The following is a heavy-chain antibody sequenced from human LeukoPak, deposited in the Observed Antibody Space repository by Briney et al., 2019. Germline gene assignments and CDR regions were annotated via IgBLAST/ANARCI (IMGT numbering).Heavy chain of an antibody. CDR3: ARSYRHYYGSGSYPY. V-gene: IGHV3-7*01. CDR2: IKQDGSEK. CDR1: GFTFSSYW. J-gene: IGHJ4*02. Sequence: GGSLRLSCAASGFTFSSYWMSWVRQAPGKGLEWVANIKQDGSEKYYVDSVKGRFTISRDNAKNSPYLQMNSLRAEDTAVYYCARSYRHYYGSGSYPYWGQGTLVTVSS. D-gene: IGHD3-10*01.